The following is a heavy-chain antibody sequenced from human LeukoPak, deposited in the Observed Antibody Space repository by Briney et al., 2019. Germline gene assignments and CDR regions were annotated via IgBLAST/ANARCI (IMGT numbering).Heavy chain of an antibody. D-gene: IGHD1-20*01. J-gene: IGHJ4*02. V-gene: IGHV4-59*12. CDR1: GGSISSYY. Sequence: SETLSLTCTVSGGSISSYYWSWIRQPPGKGLEWIGYIYYSGSTNHNPSLKSRVTISVDTSKNQFSLKLSSVTAADTAVYYCARGVTYNWNDENYFDYWGQGTLVTVSS. CDR2: IYYSGST. CDR3: ARGVTYNWNDENYFDY.